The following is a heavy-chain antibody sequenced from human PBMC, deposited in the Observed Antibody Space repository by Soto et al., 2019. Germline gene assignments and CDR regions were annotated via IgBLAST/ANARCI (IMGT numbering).Heavy chain of an antibody. J-gene: IGHJ1*01. CDR1: GFTFSSYS. V-gene: IGHV3-21*01. CDR3: ARDPVSGGSTYEFAESFHH. D-gene: IGHD2-15*01. CDR2: ISSSSSYI. Sequence: PGGSLRLSCAASGFTFSSYSMNWVRQAPGKGLEWVSSISSSSSYIYYADSVKGRFTISRDNAKNSLYLQMNSLRAEDTAVYYCARDPVSGGSTYEFAESFHHWGQGT.